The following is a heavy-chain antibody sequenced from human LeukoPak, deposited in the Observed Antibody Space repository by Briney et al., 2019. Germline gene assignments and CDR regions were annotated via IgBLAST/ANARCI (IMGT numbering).Heavy chain of an antibody. D-gene: IGHD2-21*02. CDR1: GFTFGSYA. CDR2: ISYDGTNK. CDR3: ARESPACGEDCYFDF. Sequence: GGSLRLSCAASGFTFGSYAMHWVRQAPGRGLEWVAGISYDGTNKYYADSVKGRFTISRDNSKNTLYLQMNSLRTDDTAVYYCARESPACGEDCYFDFWGQGTLVTVSS. J-gene: IGHJ4*02. V-gene: IGHV3-30-3*01.